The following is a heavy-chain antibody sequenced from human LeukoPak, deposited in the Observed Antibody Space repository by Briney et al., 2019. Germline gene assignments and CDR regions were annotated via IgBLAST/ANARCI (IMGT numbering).Heavy chain of an antibody. V-gene: IGHV1-46*01. CDR2: INPSGGST. J-gene: IGHJ3*02. D-gene: IGHD1-26*01. CDR1: GYTFTSYY. CDR3: ARVVTRDPELIDAFDI. Sequence: ASVKLSCKSSGYTFTSYYMHWVRQAPGQGLEWMGIINPSGGSTSYAQKFQGRVTMTRDTSTSTVYMELSSLRSEDTAVYYCARVVTRDPELIDAFDIWGQGTMVTVSS.